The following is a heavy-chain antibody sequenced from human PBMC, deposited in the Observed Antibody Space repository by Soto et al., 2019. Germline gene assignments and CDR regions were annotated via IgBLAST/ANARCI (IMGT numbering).Heavy chain of an antibody. CDR3: ARGEYGMDV. CDR1: GVSISSAGYY. V-gene: IGHV4-39*07. Sequence: PSETLSLTSTVSGVSISSAGYYWRWIRQPPGKGLEWIGEINHSGSTNYNPSLKSRVTISVDTSKNQFSLKLSSVTAADTAVYYCARGEYGMDVWGQGTTVTVSS. J-gene: IGHJ6*02. CDR2: INHSGST.